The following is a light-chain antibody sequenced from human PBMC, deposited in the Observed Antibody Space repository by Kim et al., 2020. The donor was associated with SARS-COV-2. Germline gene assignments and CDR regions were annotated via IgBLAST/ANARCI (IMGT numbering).Light chain of an antibody. Sequence: DIQMTQSPSSLSASVGDRVTITCRASQSISSYLKWYQQKPGKAPKLLIYSASSLQSGVPSRFSGSGSGTDFTLTISSLQPEDFATYYSKQNNRNERTCGEGNKVEIK. CDR3: KQNNRNERT. CDR2: SAS. J-gene: IGKJ1*01. CDR1: QSISSY. V-gene: IGKV1-39*01.